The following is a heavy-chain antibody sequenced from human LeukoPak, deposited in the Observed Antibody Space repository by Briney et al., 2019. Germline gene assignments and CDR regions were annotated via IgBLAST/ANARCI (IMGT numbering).Heavy chain of an antibody. CDR3: AKLYSYGLHFDY. CDR1: GFTFSSYA. V-gene: IGHV3-23*01. CDR2: ISGSGGST. Sequence: PGASLRLSCAASGFTFSSYAMSWVRQAPGKGLEWVSAISGSGGSTYYADSVKGWFTISRDNSKNTLYLQMNSLRAEDTAVYYCAKLYSYGLHFDYWGQGTLVAVSS. J-gene: IGHJ4*02. D-gene: IGHD5-18*01.